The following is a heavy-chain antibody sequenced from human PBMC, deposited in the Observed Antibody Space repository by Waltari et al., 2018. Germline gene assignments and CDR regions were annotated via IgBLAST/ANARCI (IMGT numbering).Heavy chain of an antibody. J-gene: IGHJ3*02. CDR3: AADNHSGSYWALSAGVEAFDI. Sequence: QMQLVQSGPEVKKPGTSVKVSCKASGFTFTSSAMQWVRQDSGQRLEWIGWIVVGSGNTNYAQKFQERVTITRDMSTSTAYMELSSLRSEDTAVYYCAADNHSGSYWALSAGVEAFDIWGQGTMVTVSS. CDR2: IVVGSGNT. V-gene: IGHV1-58*02. CDR1: GFTFTSSA. D-gene: IGHD1-26*01.